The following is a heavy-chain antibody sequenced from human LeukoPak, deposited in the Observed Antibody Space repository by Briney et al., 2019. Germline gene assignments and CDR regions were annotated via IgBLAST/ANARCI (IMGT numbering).Heavy chain of an antibody. J-gene: IGHJ4*02. CDR2: IIPIFGTA. CDR3: ARAYYDSSGDFDY. D-gene: IGHD3-22*01. CDR1: GGTFSSYA. Sequence: SVKVSCKASGGTFSSYAISWVRQAPGQGLERMGGIIPIFGTANYAQKFQGRVTITADESTSTAYMELSSLRSEDTAVYYCARAYYDSSGDFDYWGQGTLVTVSS. V-gene: IGHV1-69*13.